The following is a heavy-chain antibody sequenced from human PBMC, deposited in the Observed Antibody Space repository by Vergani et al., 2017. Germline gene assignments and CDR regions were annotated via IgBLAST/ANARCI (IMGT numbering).Heavy chain of an antibody. CDR1: GGSFSSYY. V-gene: IGHV4-34*01. CDR2: INHSGST. D-gene: IGHD6-19*01. CDR3: ARGSKQWLVLGWWAPFDY. J-gene: IGHJ4*02. Sequence: QVQLQQWGAGLLKPSETLSLTCAVYGGSFSSYYWSWIRQPPGKGLEWIGEINHSGSTNYNPSLKSRVTISVDTSKNQFSLKLSSVTAADTAVYYCARGSKQWLVLGWWAPFDYWGQGTLVTVSS.